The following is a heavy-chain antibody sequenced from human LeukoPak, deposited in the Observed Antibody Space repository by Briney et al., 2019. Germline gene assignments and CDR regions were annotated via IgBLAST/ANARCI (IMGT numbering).Heavy chain of an antibody. V-gene: IGHV3-23*01. CDR3: AKGTSMVTTYYYYYMDV. CDR1: GFTFSSYA. J-gene: IGHJ6*03. Sequence: GGSLRLSCAASGFTFSSYAMSWVRQAPGKGLEWASTISGGATSTYYADSVMGRFTISRDNSKNTLYLQMNSLRAEDTAVYYCAKGTSMVTTYYYYYMDVWGKGTTVTVSS. CDR2: ISGGATST. D-gene: IGHD5-18*01.